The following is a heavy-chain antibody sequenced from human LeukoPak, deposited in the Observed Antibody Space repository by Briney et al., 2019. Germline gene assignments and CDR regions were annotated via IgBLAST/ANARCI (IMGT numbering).Heavy chain of an antibody. Sequence: SETLSLTCTVSGGSISSGAYHWSWIRQPPGKGLEWIGYIYYSGNTYYNPSLESRLTISIDTSNNQFSLKLSSVTAADTAVYYCAREMLVGAIDYWGQGTLVTVSS. CDR2: IYYSGNT. V-gene: IGHV4-30-4*01. CDR1: GGSISSGAYH. D-gene: IGHD1-26*01. J-gene: IGHJ4*02. CDR3: AREMLVGAIDY.